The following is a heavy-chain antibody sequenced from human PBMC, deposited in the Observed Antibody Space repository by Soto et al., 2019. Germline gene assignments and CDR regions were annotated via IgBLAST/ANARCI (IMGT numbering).Heavy chain of an antibody. CDR1: GFTFSSYA. CDR3: AKDQVDVVATSNDAFDI. CDR2: ISGSGGTT. D-gene: IGHD5-12*01. J-gene: IGHJ3*02. V-gene: IGHV3-23*01. Sequence: EVQLLESGGGLVQPGGSLRLSCAASGFTFSSYAMTWVRQAPGKGLEWVSAISGSGGTTYYADSVKGRFTISRDNSKNTLYLQMNSLRAEDTAVYFCAKDQVDVVATSNDAFDIWGQGTMVTVSS.